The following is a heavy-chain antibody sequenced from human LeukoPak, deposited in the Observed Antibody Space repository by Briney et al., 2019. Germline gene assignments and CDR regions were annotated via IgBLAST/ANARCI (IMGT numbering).Heavy chain of an antibody. CDR2: ISGSGGST. CDR3: AMRTTVTTVYYYYMDV. Sequence: GSLRLSCAASGFTFSSYAMGWVRQAPGKGLEWVSAISGSGGSTYYAVSVKGRFTISRDNSKNMLYLQMNSLRAEDTAIYYCAMRTTVTTVYYYYMDVWGKGTTVTVSS. CDR1: GFTFSSYA. V-gene: IGHV3-23*01. J-gene: IGHJ6*03. D-gene: IGHD4-17*01.